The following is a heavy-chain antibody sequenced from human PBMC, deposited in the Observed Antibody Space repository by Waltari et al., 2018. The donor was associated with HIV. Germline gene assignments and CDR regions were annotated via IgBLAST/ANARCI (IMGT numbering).Heavy chain of an antibody. CDR1: GLEVNGFW. D-gene: IGHD1-20*01. CDR3: ARLIREGYNDWYFDL. Sequence: EVELVESGGGLVQAGGSLRLPCKVSGLEVNGFWWSWVRQGPGKGLEWVANIMEDGTEKNYLESVKGRFTISKDSLKNSAYLTLNNMTAGDTAVYFCARLIREGYNDWYFDLWGRGTLITV. V-gene: IGHV3-7*01. CDR2: IMEDGTEK. J-gene: IGHJ2*01.